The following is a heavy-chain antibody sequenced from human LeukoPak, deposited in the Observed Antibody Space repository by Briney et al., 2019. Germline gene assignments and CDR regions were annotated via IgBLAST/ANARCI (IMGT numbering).Heavy chain of an antibody. D-gene: IGHD2-15*01. CDR2: ISSSGSTI. CDR3: VFPYWQDLDH. J-gene: IGHJ4*02. CDR1: GFTFRSHS. V-gene: IGHV3-48*02. Sequence: PGGSPRLSCAASGFTFRSHSMQWVHQAPGKGLEWVSHISSSGSTIYYADSVKGRFAISRDNAKESLYLQMSSLRDEDTAVYYCVFPYWQDLDHWGQGTLVTVSS.